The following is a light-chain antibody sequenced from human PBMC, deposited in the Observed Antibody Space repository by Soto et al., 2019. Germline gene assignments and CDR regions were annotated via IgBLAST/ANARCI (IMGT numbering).Light chain of an antibody. J-gene: IGKJ1*01. CDR3: QLYKDYSWT. V-gene: IGKV1-5*03. CDR2: TTS. CDR1: QSMSRW. Sequence: DIHLTQSPSTLSASVEDRITITCRASQSMSRWLAWYQQKPGKAPKLLIYTTSSLESGVPSRFSGSGSGTEFTLTISSLQPDDFATYYCQLYKDYSWTFGQGTKVEIK.